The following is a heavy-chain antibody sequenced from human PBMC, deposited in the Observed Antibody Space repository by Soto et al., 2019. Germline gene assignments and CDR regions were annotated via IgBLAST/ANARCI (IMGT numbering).Heavy chain of an antibody. CDR3: ASDHDFINCFAP. CDR2: IYYSGST. J-gene: IGHJ5*02. CDR1: GGSISSGGYY. Sequence: SETLSLTCTVSGGSISSGGYYWSWIRQHPGKGLEWIGYIYYSGSTYYNPSLKSRVTISVDTSKNQFSLKLSSVTAADTAVYYCASDHDFINCFAPWGQGTLVPVSS. D-gene: IGHD2-21*02. V-gene: IGHV4-31*03.